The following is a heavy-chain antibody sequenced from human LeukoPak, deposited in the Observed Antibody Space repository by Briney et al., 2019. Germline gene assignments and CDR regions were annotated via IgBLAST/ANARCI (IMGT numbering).Heavy chain of an antibody. V-gene: IGHV4-39*01. Sequence: PSETLSLTCSVSGGAISSSSYYWNWIRQPPGKGLEWVGSIYYSGTTYYNSSLKSRVTISEDTSKNRFSLMLTSVTAADTAVYYCARQVSDYFYYYIDVWGGGTTVIVSS. CDR1: GGAISSSSYY. CDR3: ARQVSDYFYYYIDV. J-gene: IGHJ6*03. CDR2: IYYSGTT.